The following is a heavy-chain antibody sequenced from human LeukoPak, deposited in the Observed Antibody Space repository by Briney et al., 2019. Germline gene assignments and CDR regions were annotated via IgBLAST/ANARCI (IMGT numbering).Heavy chain of an antibody. D-gene: IGHD2-21*02. CDR2: IYPGDSDT. CDR1: GYSLTSYW. V-gene: IGHV5-51*01. CDR3: ARPSTRRIVVVTAPGDYGMDV. J-gene: IGHJ6*02. Sequence: PGESLKISCKGSGYSLTSYWIGWVRQMPGKGLEWMGIIYPGDSDTRYSPSFQGQVTISADKSISTAYLQWSSLKASDTAMYYCARPSTRRIVVVTAPGDYGMDVWGQGTTVTVSS.